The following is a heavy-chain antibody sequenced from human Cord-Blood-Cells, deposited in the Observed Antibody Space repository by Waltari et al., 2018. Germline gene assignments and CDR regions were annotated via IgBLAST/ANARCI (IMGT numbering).Heavy chain of an antibody. V-gene: IGHV4-39*01. J-gene: IGHJ5*02. CDR1: SSYY. CDR2: IYYSGST. Sequence: SSYYWGWIRQPPGKGLEWIGSIYYSGSTYYNPSLKSRVTISVDTSKNQFSLKLSSVTAADTAVYYCASGYCSSTSCPTNWFDPWGQGTLVTVSS. D-gene: IGHD2-2*01. CDR3: ASGYCSSTSCPTNWFDP.